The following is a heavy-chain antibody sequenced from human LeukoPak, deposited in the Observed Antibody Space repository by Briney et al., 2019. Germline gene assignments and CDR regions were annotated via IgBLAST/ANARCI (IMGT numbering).Heavy chain of an antibody. CDR3: ARQWPVRGSAFDI. CDR1: GGSISTYY. D-gene: IGHD6-19*01. V-gene: IGHV4-59*08. Sequence: PSETLSLTCTASGGSISTYYWSWIRQPPGKGLEWIGYIYYSGSTNYNPSLKSRVTISVDTSKNQFSLKLSSVTAADTAVYYCARQWPVRGSAFDIWGQGTMVTVSS. J-gene: IGHJ3*02. CDR2: IYYSGST.